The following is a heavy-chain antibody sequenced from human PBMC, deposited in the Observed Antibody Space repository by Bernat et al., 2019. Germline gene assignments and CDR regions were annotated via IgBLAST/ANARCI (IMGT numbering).Heavy chain of an antibody. CDR3: ARRPVGDHWFDS. J-gene: IGHJ5*01. Sequence: QVQLQESGPGLVKPSQTLSLSCTVSGGSISSGGYYWSWIRQLSGKGLEWIGYIDYSGDAYYKPSLKSRVAISVDTSKNHFSLKLSSVTAADTAVYYCARRPVGDHWFDSWGQGTRVTVSS. CDR1: GGSISSGGYY. D-gene: IGHD3-16*01. CDR2: IDYSGDA. V-gene: IGHV4-31*03.